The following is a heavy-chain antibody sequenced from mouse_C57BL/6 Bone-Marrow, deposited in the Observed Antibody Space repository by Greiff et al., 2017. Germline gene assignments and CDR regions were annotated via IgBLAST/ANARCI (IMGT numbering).Heavy chain of an antibody. J-gene: IGHJ1*03. D-gene: IGHD1-1*01. CDR2: ISGGGGST. Sequence: EVKVEESGGGLVQPGGSMKLSCAASGFTFSSYTMAWVRQTPEKRLQWVADISGGGGSTYYPDRVKGRFTISRDNAKNILYLQMSSLRSEDTALYYCSRQVTTVLPTKYFDDWGTGTTVTVSS. CDR3: SRQVTTVLPTKYFDD. CDR1: GFTFSSYT. V-gene: IGHV5-9*01.